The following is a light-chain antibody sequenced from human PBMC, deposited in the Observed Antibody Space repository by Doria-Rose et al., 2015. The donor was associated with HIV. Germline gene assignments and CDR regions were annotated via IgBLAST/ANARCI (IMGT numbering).Light chain of an antibody. V-gene: IGLV2-23*02. CDR2: DVS. CDR3: CSYAGSSTFLV. J-gene: IGLJ2*01. CDR1: SSDVGGYNY. Sequence: GQSITISCTGTSSDVGGYNYVSWYQQHPGKAPKLMIYDVSKRPSGVSNRFSGSKSGNTASLTISRLQAEDEADHYCCSYAGSSTFLVFGGGTKLTGL.